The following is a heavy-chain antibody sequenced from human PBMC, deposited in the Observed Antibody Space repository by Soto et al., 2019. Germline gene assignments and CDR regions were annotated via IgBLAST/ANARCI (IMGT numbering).Heavy chain of an antibody. J-gene: IGHJ6*02. D-gene: IGHD2-2*01. CDR3: AKGSSPWDYYYGMDV. CDR2: ISYDGSNK. V-gene: IGHV3-30*18. Sequence: QVQLVESGGGVVQPGRSLRLSCAASGFTFSSYGMHWVRQAPGKGLEWVAVISYDGSNKYYADSVKGRFTISRDNSKNTLYLQMNSLRAEDTAVYYCAKGSSPWDYYYGMDVWGQGTTVTVSS. CDR1: GFTFSSYG.